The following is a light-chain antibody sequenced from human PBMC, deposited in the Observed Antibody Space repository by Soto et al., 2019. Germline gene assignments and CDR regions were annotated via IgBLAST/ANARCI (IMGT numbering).Light chain of an antibody. CDR1: QSISTY. V-gene: IGKV1-39*01. CDR2: TAS. CDR3: QQSFRASFT. J-gene: IGKJ2*01. Sequence: DIQMTQSPSSLSASVGDRVTITCLASQSISTYVNWYQQKPGKAPNLLIYTASSLHSGVPSRFSGSGSGTDFTLTISSLQPEDFATYYCQQSFRASFTFGQGTKLEIK.